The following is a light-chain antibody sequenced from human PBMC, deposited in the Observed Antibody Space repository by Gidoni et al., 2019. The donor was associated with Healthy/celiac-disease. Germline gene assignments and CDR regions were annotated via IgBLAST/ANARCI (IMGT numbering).Light chain of an antibody. V-gene: IGKV1-39*01. J-gene: IGKJ1*01. CDR1: QSISSY. CDR2: AAS. Sequence: DIQMTQSPSSLSASVGVRVTITCRASQSISSYLNWYQQKPGKAPKLLIYAASSLQSGVPSRFSGSGSGTDFTLTISSLQPEDFETYYCQQSYSTPWTFGQGTKVEIK. CDR3: QQSYSTPWT.